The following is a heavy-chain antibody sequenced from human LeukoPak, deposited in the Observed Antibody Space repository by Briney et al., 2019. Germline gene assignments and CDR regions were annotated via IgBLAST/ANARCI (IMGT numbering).Heavy chain of an antibody. V-gene: IGHV4-34*01. Sequence: SETPSLTCAVYGGSFSGYYWSWIRQPPGKGLEWIGEINHSGSTNYNPSLKSRVTISVDTSKNQFSLKLSSVTAADTAVYYCARGRPGVGVRKAGKFDPWGQGTLVTVSS. CDR1: GGSFSGYY. CDR2: INHSGST. D-gene: IGHD1-26*01. J-gene: IGHJ5*02. CDR3: ARGRPGVGVRKAGKFDP.